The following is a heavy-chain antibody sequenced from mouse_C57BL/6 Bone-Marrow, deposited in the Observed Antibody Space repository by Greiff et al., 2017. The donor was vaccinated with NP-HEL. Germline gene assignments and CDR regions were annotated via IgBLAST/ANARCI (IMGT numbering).Heavy chain of an antibody. Sequence: VQLQQSGAELARPGASVKMSCKASGYTFTSYTMHWVKQRPGQGLEWIGYINPSSGYTKYNQKFKDKATLTADKSSSTAYMQLSSLTSEDSAVYYCASSIYYGYPFDYWGQGTTLTVSS. CDR3: ASSIYYGYPFDY. V-gene: IGHV1-4*01. CDR2: INPSSGYT. D-gene: IGHD2-2*01. J-gene: IGHJ2*01. CDR1: GYTFTSYT.